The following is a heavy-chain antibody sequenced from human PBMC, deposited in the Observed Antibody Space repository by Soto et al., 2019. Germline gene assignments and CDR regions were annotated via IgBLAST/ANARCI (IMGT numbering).Heavy chain of an antibody. CDR2: ISYDGSNK. D-gene: IGHD4-17*01. J-gene: IGHJ4*02. CDR1: GFTFSSYA. V-gene: IGHV3-30-3*01. CDR3: ARDGKEYLATVEFLDY. Sequence: QPGGYPRLSCAASGFTFSSYAMHWVRQAPGKGLEWVAVISYDGSNKYYADSVKGRFTISRDNSKNTLYLQMNSLRAEDTAVYYCARDGKEYLATVEFLDYRCQGILVSLS.